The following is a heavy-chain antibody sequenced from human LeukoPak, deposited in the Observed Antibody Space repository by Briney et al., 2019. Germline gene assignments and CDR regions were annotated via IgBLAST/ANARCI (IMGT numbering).Heavy chain of an antibody. CDR1: GGSISSYY. J-gene: IGHJ4*02. CDR2: IYTSGST. D-gene: IGHD3-22*01. V-gene: IGHV4-4*07. Sequence: SETLSLTCTVSGGSISSYYWSWIRQPAGKGLEWIGRIYTSGSTNYNLSLKSRVTMSADTSKNQFSLNLSSVTAADTAVYYCAKEKYYYDSSGYYYAPFDYWGQGTLVTVSS. CDR3: AKEKYYYDSSGYYYAPFDY.